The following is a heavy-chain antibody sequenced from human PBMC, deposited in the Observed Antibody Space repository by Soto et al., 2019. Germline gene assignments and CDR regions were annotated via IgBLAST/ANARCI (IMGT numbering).Heavy chain of an antibody. CDR2: IYYSGRN. CDR1: GGSVRSSSYY. D-gene: IGHD6-13*01. CDR3: ARHEGGAAADRPLDY. J-gene: IGHJ4*02. Sequence: QLRLQESGPGLVKSSETLSLTCTVSGGSVRSSSYYWGWIRQPPGKGLEWIASIYYSGRNHKNPALKSRVTMSIDTYTNQFSLKMNSVTAADTAVYYCARHEGGAAADRPLDYWGQGTLVTVSS. V-gene: IGHV4-39*01.